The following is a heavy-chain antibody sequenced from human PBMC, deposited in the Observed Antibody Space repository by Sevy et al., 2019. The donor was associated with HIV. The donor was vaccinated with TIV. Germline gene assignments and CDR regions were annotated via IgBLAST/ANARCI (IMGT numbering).Heavy chain of an antibody. CDR2: LWYDGSNK. V-gene: IGHV3-33*01. J-gene: IGHJ6*02. Sequence: GGSLRLSCAASGFTFSSYGMHWVRQAPGKGLEWVAVLWYDGSNKYYADSVKGRFTISRDNSKNKLYLQMNSLRAEDTAAYYCARDVYYYGSGIYYYYGMDVWGQGTTVTVSS. CDR1: GFTFSSYG. D-gene: IGHD3-10*01. CDR3: ARDVYYYGSGIYYYYGMDV.